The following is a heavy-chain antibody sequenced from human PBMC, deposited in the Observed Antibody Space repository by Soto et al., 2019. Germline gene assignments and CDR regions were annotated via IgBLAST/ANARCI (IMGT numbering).Heavy chain of an antibody. CDR2: INAGNGNT. CDR1: GYTFTSYA. D-gene: IGHD2-15*01. J-gene: IGHJ4*02. V-gene: IGHV1-3*01. Sequence: QVQLVQSGAEVKKPGASVKVSCKASGYTFTSYAMHWVRQAPGQRLEWMGWINAGNGNTKYSQKFQDRVTITRDTSASTAYMELSSLRSEDTAVYYCARDCSGGSCYLAMDYWGQGTLVTVSS. CDR3: ARDCSGGSCYLAMDY.